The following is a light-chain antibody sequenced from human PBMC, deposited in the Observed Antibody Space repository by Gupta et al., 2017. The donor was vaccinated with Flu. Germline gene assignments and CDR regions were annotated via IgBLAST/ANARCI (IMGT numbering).Light chain of an antibody. J-gene: IGKJ5*01. CDR2: DAS. CDR1: QSVSSY. Sequence: EIVLTQFPATLSLSPGERATFSCRASQSVSSYLAWYQQKPGQAPRLIIYDASKRAIGNPDRFSGSGYEKDFTLTSSRREYEDFAVYYGQQRHTLITFGQGTLMDIK. V-gene: IGKV3-11*01. CDR3: QQRHTLIT.